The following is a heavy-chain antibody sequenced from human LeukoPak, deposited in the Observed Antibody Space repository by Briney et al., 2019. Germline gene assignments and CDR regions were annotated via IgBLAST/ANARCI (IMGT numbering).Heavy chain of an antibody. CDR2: IYTSGST. Sequence: PSETLSLTCTVSGGSISSGSYYWSWTRQPAGKGLEWIGRIYTSGSTNYNPSLKSRVTISVDTSKNQFSLKLSSVTAADTAVYYCARIGRSSWSFDYWGQGTLVTVSS. CDR1: GGSISSGSYY. V-gene: IGHV4-61*02. CDR3: ARIGRSSWSFDY. D-gene: IGHD6-13*01. J-gene: IGHJ4*02.